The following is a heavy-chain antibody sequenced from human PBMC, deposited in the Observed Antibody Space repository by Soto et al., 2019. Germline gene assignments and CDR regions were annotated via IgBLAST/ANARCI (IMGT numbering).Heavy chain of an antibody. CDR3: ATEYYYGSGSINKFDP. D-gene: IGHD3-10*01. J-gene: IGHJ5*02. Sequence: ASVKVSCKVSGYTLTELSMHWVRQAPGKGLEWMGGFDPEDGETIYAQKFQGRVTMTEDTSTDTAYMELGSLRSEDTAVYYCATEYYYGSGSINKFDPWGQGTLVTVSS. CDR2: FDPEDGET. CDR1: GYTLTELS. V-gene: IGHV1-24*01.